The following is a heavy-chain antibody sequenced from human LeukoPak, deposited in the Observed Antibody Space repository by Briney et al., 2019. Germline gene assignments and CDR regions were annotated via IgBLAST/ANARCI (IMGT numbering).Heavy chain of an antibody. CDR2: ISHSGSTI. D-gene: IGHD3-16*01. Sequence: PGGSLRLSCAASGFTFSDYYLSWIRQAPGKGLEWVSYISHSGSTIYYADSVKGRFSVSRDNAKNSLYLQMNSLRPEDTAVYYCATYTHWVAGDVWGQGTTVTVSS. V-gene: IGHV3-11*04. J-gene: IGHJ6*02. CDR1: GFTFSDYY. CDR3: ATYTHWVAGDV.